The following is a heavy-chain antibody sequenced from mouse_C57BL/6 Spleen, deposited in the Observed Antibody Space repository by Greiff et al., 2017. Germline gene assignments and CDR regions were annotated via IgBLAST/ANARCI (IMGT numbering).Heavy chain of an antibody. D-gene: IGHD2-3*01. CDR1: GYSFTDYN. CDR3: ARGGWLSYYAMDY. V-gene: IGHV1-39*01. J-gene: IGHJ4*01. Sequence: LKESGPELVKPGASVKISCKASGYSFTDYNMNWVKQSNGKSLEWIGVINPNYGTTSYNQKFKGKATLTVDQSSSTAYMQLNSLTSEDSAVYYCARGGWLSYYAMDYWGQGTSVTVSS. CDR2: INPNYGTT.